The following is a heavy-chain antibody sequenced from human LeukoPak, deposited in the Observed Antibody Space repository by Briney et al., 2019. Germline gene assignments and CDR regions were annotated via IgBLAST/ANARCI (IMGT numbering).Heavy chain of an antibody. V-gene: IGHV1-69*04. Sequence: KFQGRVTITADKSTSTAYMELSSLRSEDTAVYYCARVGATDYWGQGTLVTVSS. D-gene: IGHD1-26*01. J-gene: IGHJ4*02. CDR3: ARVGATDY.